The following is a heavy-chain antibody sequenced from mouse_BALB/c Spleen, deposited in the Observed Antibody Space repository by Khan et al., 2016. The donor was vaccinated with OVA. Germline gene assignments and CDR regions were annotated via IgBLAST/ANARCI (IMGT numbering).Heavy chain of an antibody. CDR2: IWGGGST. Sequence: VQLQESGPGLVAPSQSLSITCTVSGFSLSDYGVSWIRQPPGKGLEWLGVIWGGGSTYYNSALKSRLSISTDNSKSQVFLKMNSLQTDDTAIYDCAKALWSYYFALDYWGQGTSVTVSS. CDR1: GFSLSDYG. CDR3: AKALWSYYFALDY. V-gene: IGHV2-6-5*01. J-gene: IGHJ4*01. D-gene: IGHD1-1*02.